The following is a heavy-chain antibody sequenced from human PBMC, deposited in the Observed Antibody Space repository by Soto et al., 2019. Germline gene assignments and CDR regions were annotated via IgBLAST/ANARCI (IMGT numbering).Heavy chain of an antibody. Sequence: GGSLRLSCAASGFTFSSSWMSWVRQAPGKGLGWVANINQDGGETYYVDSVKGRLTISRDNAKNSLSLQMGSLRAEDTAVYYCARELIVGPAEYFQHWGQGNLVTVS. CDR2: INQDGGET. V-gene: IGHV3-7*01. CDR3: ARELIVGPAEYFQH. D-gene: IGHD1-26*01. J-gene: IGHJ1*01. CDR1: GFTFSSSW.